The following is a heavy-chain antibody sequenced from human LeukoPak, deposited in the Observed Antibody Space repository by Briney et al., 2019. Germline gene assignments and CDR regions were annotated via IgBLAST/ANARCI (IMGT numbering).Heavy chain of an antibody. D-gene: IGHD5-24*01. V-gene: IGHV3-7*03. Sequence: GGSLRLSCAASGFTFSSYWMSWVRQAPGKGLEWVANIKQDGSEKYYVDSVKGRFTISRDNSKNTLYLQMNSLRAEDTAVYYCCEGRDGYNDLWGQGTLVTVSS. CDR2: IKQDGSEK. CDR3: CEGRDGYNDL. J-gene: IGHJ5*02. CDR1: GFTFSSYW.